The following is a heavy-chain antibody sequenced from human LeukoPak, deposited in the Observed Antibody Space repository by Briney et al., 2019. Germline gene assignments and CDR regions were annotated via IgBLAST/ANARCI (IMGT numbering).Heavy chain of an antibody. V-gene: IGHV3-7*01. Sequence: GGSLGLSCAASGFTFSSYWMSWVRQAPGKGLEWVANIKQDGSEKYYVDSVKGRFSISRDNAKNSLYLQMNSLRAEDTAVYYCARGERYYDFWSGYFPYYYYGMDVWGQGTTVTVSS. D-gene: IGHD3-3*01. CDR1: GFTFSSYW. CDR3: ARGERYYDFWSGYFPYYYYGMDV. J-gene: IGHJ6*02. CDR2: IKQDGSEK.